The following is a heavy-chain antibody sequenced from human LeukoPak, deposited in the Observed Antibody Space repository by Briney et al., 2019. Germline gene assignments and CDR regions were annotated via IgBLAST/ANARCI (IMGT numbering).Heavy chain of an antibody. D-gene: IGHD3-10*01. J-gene: IGHJ4*03. Sequence: PGRSPRLSCAASGFIFSNYAMHWVRQAPGKGLEWVALISSDGSKTYHADSVKGRFSISRDNSKNTLYLQLNSLRAEDTSVYYCARDSTYWYDSGSSGPHYFDYWGQGTTVTVSS. CDR1: GFIFSNYA. CDR3: ARDSTYWYDSGSSGPHYFDY. V-gene: IGHV3-30*01. CDR2: ISSDGSKT.